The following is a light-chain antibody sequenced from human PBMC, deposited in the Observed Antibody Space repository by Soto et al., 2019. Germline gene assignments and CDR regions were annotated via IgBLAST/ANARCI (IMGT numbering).Light chain of an antibody. Sequence: QSALTQPRSLSGSPGQSVTISCTGTSSDVGVYNYVSWYQQHPGKAPQLVIYDVIKRPSGVPYRFSGCKSGNTAYLPISGLQAEDEAEYYWCSYAGPSLWVFGGGTKVTVL. CDR3: CSYAGPSLWV. CDR1: SSDVGVYNY. CDR2: DVI. V-gene: IGLV2-11*01. J-gene: IGLJ3*02.